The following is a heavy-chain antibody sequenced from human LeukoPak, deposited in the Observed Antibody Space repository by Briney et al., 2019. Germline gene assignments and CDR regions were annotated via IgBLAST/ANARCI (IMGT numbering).Heavy chain of an antibody. Sequence: SETLSLTCAVYSGSFSGYYWSWIRQPPGKGLEWIGEINHGGSTNYNPSLKSRVTISVDTSKNQFSLKLSSVTAADTAVYYCAREGLNMVRGVIPKEAWGWFDPWGQGTLVTVSS. J-gene: IGHJ5*02. V-gene: IGHV4-34*01. CDR3: AREGLNMVRGVIPKEAWGWFDP. CDR2: INHGGST. CDR1: SGSFSGYY. D-gene: IGHD3-10*01.